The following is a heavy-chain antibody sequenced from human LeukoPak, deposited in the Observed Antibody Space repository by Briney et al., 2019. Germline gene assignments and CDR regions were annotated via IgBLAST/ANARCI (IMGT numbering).Heavy chain of an antibody. CDR1: GFTFTSYS. V-gene: IGHV3-23*01. CDR2: ISGGGGST. CDR3: AKGKITMVRGVHFDY. J-gene: IGHJ4*02. Sequence: GGSLRLSCAASGFTFTSYSMNWVRQAPGKGLEWVSTISGGGGSTYYADSVKGRFTISRDNSKNTLYLQVNSLRAEDTAVYYCAKGKITMVRGVHFDYWGQGTLVTVSS. D-gene: IGHD3-10*01.